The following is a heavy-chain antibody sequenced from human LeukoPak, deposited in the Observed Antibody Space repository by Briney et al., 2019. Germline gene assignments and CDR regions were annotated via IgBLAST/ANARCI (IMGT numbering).Heavy chain of an antibody. V-gene: IGHV4-59*08. CDR2: VYYTGSA. CDR1: GGSITNYY. D-gene: IGHD7-27*01. CDR3: ARHTGGWGSFDY. J-gene: IGHJ4*02. Sequence: SETLPLTCSVSGGSITNYYWTWIRQPPRQGLEWIGFVYYTGSANHSPSLKIRVTMSVDTSRNQFSLNLRSVTDADTAVYYCARHTGGWGSFDYWGQGTLVTVSS.